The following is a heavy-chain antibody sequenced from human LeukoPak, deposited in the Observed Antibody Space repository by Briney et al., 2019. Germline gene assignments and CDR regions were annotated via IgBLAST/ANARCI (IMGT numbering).Heavy chain of an antibody. CDR3: AKGPDYGDESFDY. Sequence: GGSLRLSCAASGFTFSSYGMHWVRQAPGKGLEWVAFIRYDGSNKYYADSVKGRFTISRDNSKSTLYLQMNSLRAEDTAVYYCAKGPDYGDESFDYWGQGTLVTVSS. D-gene: IGHD4-17*01. J-gene: IGHJ4*02. V-gene: IGHV3-30*02. CDR2: IRYDGSNK. CDR1: GFTFSSYG.